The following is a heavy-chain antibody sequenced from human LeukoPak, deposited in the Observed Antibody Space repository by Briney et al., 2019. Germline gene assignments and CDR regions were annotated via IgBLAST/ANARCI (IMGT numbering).Heavy chain of an antibody. CDR2: ISAYNGNT. V-gene: IGHV1-18*01. D-gene: IGHD3-10*01. CDR3: ARIWFGESTDAFDI. J-gene: IGHJ3*02. CDR1: VYTFTSYG. Sequence: ASVKVSCKASVYTFTSYGISWVRQAPGQGLEWMGWISAYNGNTNYAQKLQGRVTMTTDTSTSTAYMELRSLRSDDTAVYYCARIWFGESTDAFDIWGQGTMVTVSS.